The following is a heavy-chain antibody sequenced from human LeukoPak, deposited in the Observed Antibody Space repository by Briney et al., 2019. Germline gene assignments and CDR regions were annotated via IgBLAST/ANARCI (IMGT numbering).Heavy chain of an antibody. Sequence: WASVKVSCKASGGTFSSYAISWVRQAPGQGLEWMGWINPNSGGTNYAQKFQGRVTMTRDTSISTAYMELSRLRSDDTAVYYCASLSRFLEWPPFDYWGQGTLVTVSS. CDR2: INPNSGGT. D-gene: IGHD3-3*01. J-gene: IGHJ4*02. CDR1: GGTFSSYA. CDR3: ASLSRFLEWPPFDY. V-gene: IGHV1-2*02.